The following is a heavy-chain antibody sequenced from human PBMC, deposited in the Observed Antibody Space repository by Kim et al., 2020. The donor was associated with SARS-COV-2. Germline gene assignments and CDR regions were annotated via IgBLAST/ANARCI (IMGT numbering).Heavy chain of an antibody. CDR3: ARAYNRVAAAGTRIELYYFDY. CDR2: IYTSGST. J-gene: IGHJ4*02. V-gene: IGHV4-4*07. CDR1: GGSISSYY. Sequence: SETLSLTCTVSGGSISSYYWSWIRQPAGKGLEWIGRIYTSGSTNYNPSLKSRVTMSVDTSKNQFSLKLSSVTAADTAVYYCARAYNRVAAAGTRIELYYFDYWGQGTLVTVSS. D-gene: IGHD6-13*01.